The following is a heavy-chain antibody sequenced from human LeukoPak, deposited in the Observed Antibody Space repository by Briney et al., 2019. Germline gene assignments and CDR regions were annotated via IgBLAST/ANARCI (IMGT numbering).Heavy chain of an antibody. CDR1: GYNFASYW. CDR3: ARLGSGYSSGWYDY. Sequence: GESLKISCKGSGYNFASYWIGWVRQMPVKGLEWMGIIYPGDSDPRYSPSFQGQVTFSADKSISTAYLQWSSLKASDTAMYYCARLGSGYSSGWYDYWGQGTLVTVPS. D-gene: IGHD6-19*01. CDR2: IYPGDSDP. J-gene: IGHJ4*02. V-gene: IGHV5-51*01.